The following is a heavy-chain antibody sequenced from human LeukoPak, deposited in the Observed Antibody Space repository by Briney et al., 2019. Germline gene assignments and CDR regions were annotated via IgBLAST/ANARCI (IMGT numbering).Heavy chain of an antibody. J-gene: IGHJ3*02. V-gene: IGHV1-2*02. D-gene: IGHD3-22*01. CDR3: ARVFKRITMINDVFNI. CDR1: GYTFTGYY. CDR2: INPNSGGT. Sequence: GASVKVSCKASGYTFTGYYMHWVRQAPGQGLEWMGWINPNSGGTNYAQKFQGRVTMTRDTSISTAYMELSRLRSDNTAVYYCARVFKRITMINDVFNIGAKGTMVTVSS.